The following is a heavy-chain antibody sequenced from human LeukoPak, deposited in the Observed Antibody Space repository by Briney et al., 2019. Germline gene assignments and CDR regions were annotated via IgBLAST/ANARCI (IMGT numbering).Heavy chain of an antibody. V-gene: IGHV3-30*04. CDR1: GFTFSSYA. CDR3: ARDLAAAGTGAFDI. CDR2: ITYDGSNK. D-gene: IGHD6-13*01. Sequence: GVSLRLSCAASGFTFSSYAMHWVRQAPGKGREWGAAITYDGSNKYYADSVEGRFTISRDNSKNTLYLQMNSLRAEDTAVYYCARDLAAAGTGAFDIWGQGTMVTVSS. J-gene: IGHJ3*02.